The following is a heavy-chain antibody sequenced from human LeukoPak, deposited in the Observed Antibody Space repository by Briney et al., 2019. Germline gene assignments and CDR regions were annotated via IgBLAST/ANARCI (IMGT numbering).Heavy chain of an antibody. CDR1: GFTFSSYE. Sequence: PGGSLRLSCAASGFTFSSYEMNWVRQAPGKGLEWGSYICTSGSTIYYADSVKGRFTISRDNAKNSLYLQMNSLRAEDTAVYYCARINWLDPWGQGTLVTVSS. V-gene: IGHV3-48*03. J-gene: IGHJ5*02. CDR2: ICTSGSTI. CDR3: ARINWLDP.